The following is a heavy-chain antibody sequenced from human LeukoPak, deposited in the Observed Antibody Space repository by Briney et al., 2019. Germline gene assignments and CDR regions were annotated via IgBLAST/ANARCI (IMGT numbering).Heavy chain of an antibody. J-gene: IGHJ4*02. CDR3: ARYGGRVRAKTSEAVAH. Sequence: GGSLRLSCIPSGLTFSNYNTNWVRQAPGKGLEWVSSISGSSSHIHYGHSVKGRFTISRDNAKSSVLLQMNSLRVEDTAVYYGARYGGRVRAKTSEAVAHWGPGTLVTV. CDR1: GLTFSNYN. D-gene: IGHD3-16*01. CDR2: ISGSSSHI. V-gene: IGHV3-21*01.